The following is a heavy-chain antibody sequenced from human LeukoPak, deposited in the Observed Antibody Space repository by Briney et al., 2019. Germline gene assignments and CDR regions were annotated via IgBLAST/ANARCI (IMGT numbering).Heavy chain of an antibody. V-gene: IGHV4-4*07. D-gene: IGHD2-15*01. CDR1: GGSFSGYY. CDR3: ARDPYCSGGSCYLNWFDP. CDR2: IYSSGST. J-gene: IGHJ5*02. Sequence: SETLSLTCAVYGGSFSGYYWSWIRQPAGKGLEWIGRIYSSGSTNYNPSLKSRVTMSVDTSKNQFSLKLSSVTAADTAVYYCARDPYCSGGSCYLNWFDPWGQGALVTVSS.